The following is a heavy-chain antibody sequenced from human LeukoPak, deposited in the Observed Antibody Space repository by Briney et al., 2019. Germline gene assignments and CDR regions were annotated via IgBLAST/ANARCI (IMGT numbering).Heavy chain of an antibody. V-gene: IGHV3-21*01. CDR3: ARPTTVTTTSADAFDI. J-gene: IGHJ3*02. CDR2: ISSGGTYK. D-gene: IGHD4-17*01. CDR1: GFTFSDYT. Sequence: GGSLRLSCAASGFTFSDYTMNWVRQAPGKGLEWVSSISSGGTYKYYADSVKGRFTISRDNAQNSLYLQMNSLRAEDSSVYYCARPTTVTTTSADAFDIWGQGTMVTVSS.